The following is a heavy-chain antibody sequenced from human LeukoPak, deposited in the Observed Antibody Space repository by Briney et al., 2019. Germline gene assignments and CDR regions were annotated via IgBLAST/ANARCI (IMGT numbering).Heavy chain of an antibody. D-gene: IGHD1/OR15-1a*01. J-gene: IGHJ3*02. CDR1: GGSFSGYY. Sequence: SETLSLTCAVYGGSFSGYYWTWIRQPPGKGLEWIGEINHSGSTNYNPSLKSRVTISVDTSKNQFSLKLSSVTAADTAVYYCARRTTYYISTFDIWGQGTMVTVSS. V-gene: IGHV4-34*01. CDR3: ARRTTYYISTFDI. CDR2: INHSGST.